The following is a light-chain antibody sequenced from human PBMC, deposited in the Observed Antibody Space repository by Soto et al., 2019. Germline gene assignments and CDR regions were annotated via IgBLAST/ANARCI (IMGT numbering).Light chain of an antibody. Sequence: SYELTQTPSVSVSPGQTASITCSGDKLGDKYACWYQQKPGQSPVLVIYQDTKRPSGIPERFSGSNSGNTATLTISGTQAMDEADYYCQAWDSSTYVFGTGTKRTVL. J-gene: IGLJ1*01. CDR3: QAWDSSTYV. V-gene: IGLV3-1*01. CDR2: QDT. CDR1: KLGDKY.